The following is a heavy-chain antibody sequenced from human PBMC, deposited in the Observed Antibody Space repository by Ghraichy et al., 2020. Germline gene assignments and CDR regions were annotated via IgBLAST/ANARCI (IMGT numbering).Heavy chain of an antibody. D-gene: IGHD6-19*01. CDR1: GFTFDDYA. Sequence: GGSLRLSCAASGFTFDDYAMHWVRQAPGKGLEWVSGISWNSGSIGYADSVKGRFTISRDNAKNSLYLQMNSLRAEDTALYYCAKAYSSGGGGLDYWGQGTLVTVSS. V-gene: IGHV3-9*01. J-gene: IGHJ4*02. CDR2: ISWNSGSI. CDR3: AKAYSSGGGGLDY.